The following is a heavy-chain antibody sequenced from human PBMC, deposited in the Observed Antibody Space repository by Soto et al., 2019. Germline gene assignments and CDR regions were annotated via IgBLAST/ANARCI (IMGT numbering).Heavy chain of an antibody. Sequence: GGSLRLSCVASGFTFDDYAFHWVRQAPGKGLEWVSGISWNRGIIGYADSVQGRFTISRDNAKNSLYLQMNSLRGEDTAFYYCSRGISPSFYSSFDYWGQGTLVTVSS. CDR3: SRGISPSFYSSFDY. CDR2: ISWNRGII. J-gene: IGHJ4*02. D-gene: IGHD2-15*01. CDR1: GFTFDDYA. V-gene: IGHV3-9*01.